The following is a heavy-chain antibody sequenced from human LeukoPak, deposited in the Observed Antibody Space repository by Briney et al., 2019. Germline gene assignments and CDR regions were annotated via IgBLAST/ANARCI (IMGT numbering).Heavy chain of an antibody. CDR3: ARGGGYGSGNHYRGGAFDI. CDR2: IYRGGST. CDR1: GFSVSDNY. J-gene: IGHJ3*02. D-gene: IGHD3-10*01. V-gene: IGHV3-53*01. Sequence: GGSLRLSCATSGFSVSDNYMTWVRQAPGKGLEWVSVIYRGGSTYYTDSVKGRFTISRDNSKNMVYLQMYSLRVEDTAVYCCARGGGYGSGNHYRGGAFDIWGQGTMVTVSS.